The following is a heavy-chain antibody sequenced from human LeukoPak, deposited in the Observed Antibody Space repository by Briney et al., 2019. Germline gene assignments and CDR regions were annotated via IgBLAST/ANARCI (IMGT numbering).Heavy chain of an antibody. J-gene: IGHJ3*02. V-gene: IGHV3-30-3*01. CDR2: ISYDGSNK. Sequence: PGRSLRLSCAASGFTFSSYAMHWVRQAPGKGLEWVAVISYDGSNKYYADSVKGRFTISRDNSKNTLYLQMNSLRAEDTALYYCAKDIGYQLQKDAFDIWGQGTMVTVSS. CDR3: AKDIGYQLQKDAFDI. CDR1: GFTFSSYA. D-gene: IGHD2-2*01.